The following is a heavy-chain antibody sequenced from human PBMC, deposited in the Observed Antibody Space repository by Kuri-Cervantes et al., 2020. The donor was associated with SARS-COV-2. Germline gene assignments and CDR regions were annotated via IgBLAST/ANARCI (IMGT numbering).Heavy chain of an antibody. CDR2: ISWNSGSI. CDR1: GFTFDDYA. CDR3: ARGIRDSDY. V-gene: IGHV3-9*01. J-gene: IGHJ4*02. Sequence: GGSLRLSCAASGFTFDDYAMHWVRQAPGKGLEWVSGISWNSGSIGYADSVKGRFTISRDNAKNSLYLQMNNLRAEDTAAYYCARGIRDSDYWGQGTLVTVSS.